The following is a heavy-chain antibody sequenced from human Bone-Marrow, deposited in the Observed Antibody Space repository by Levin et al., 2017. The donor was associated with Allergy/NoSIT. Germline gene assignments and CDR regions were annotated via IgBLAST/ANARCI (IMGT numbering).Heavy chain of an antibody. CDR3: ARDRRRNYYDSSGYYHDAFDI. V-gene: IGHV4-39*07. CDR1: GGSISSSSYY. J-gene: IGHJ3*02. Sequence: PSQTLSLTCTVSGGSISSSSYYWGWIRQPPGKGLEWIGSIYYSGSTYYNPSLKSRVTISVDTSKNQFSLKLSSVTAADTAVYYCARDRRRNYYDSSGYYHDAFDIWGQGTMVTVSS. CDR2: IYYSGST. D-gene: IGHD3-22*01.